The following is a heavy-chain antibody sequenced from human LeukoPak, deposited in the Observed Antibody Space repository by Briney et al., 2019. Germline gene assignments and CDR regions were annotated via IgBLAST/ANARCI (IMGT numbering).Heavy chain of an antibody. CDR3: ARDLGVFYCGGDCLGFDY. J-gene: IGHJ4*02. D-gene: IGHD2-21*02. V-gene: IGHV3-53*01. CDR2: IYSGGST. Sequence: GGSLRLSCAASGFTVSSNYMSWVRQAPGKGLEWVSVIYSGGSTYYVDSVKGRFTISRDNSKNTLYLQMNSLRAEDTAVYYCARDLGVFYCGGDCLGFDYWGQGTLVTVSS. CDR1: GFTVSSNY.